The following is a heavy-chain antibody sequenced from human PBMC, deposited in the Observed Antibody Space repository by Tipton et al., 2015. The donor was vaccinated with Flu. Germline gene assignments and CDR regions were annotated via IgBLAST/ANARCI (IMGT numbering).Heavy chain of an antibody. CDR1: GYTFTSSD. CDR3: ATFPIAQYYFDY. J-gene: IGHJ4*02. V-gene: IGHV1-8*01. CDR2: MNPNSGNT. Sequence: QSGPEVKKPGSSVKVSCKASGYTFTSSDINWVRQATGQGLEWMGWMNPNSGNTGYALKFQGRVTMTRSTSISTAYMELSSLRSEDTAVYYCATFPIAQYYFDYWGQGSLVTVSS. D-gene: IGHD6-13*01.